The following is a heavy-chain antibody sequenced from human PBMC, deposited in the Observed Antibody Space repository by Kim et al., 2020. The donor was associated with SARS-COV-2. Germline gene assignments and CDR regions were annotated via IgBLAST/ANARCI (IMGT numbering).Heavy chain of an antibody. Sequence: ASVKVSCKASGYTFTSYGISWVRQAPGQGLEWMGWISAYNGNTNYAQKLQGRVTMTTDTSTSTAYMELRSLRSDDTPVYYCARSRAYDSSGYVGGFDPWGQGTLVTVSS. D-gene: IGHD3-22*01. CDR2: ISAYNGNT. CDR3: ARSRAYDSSGYVGGFDP. V-gene: IGHV1-18*04. J-gene: IGHJ5*02. CDR1: GYTFTSYG.